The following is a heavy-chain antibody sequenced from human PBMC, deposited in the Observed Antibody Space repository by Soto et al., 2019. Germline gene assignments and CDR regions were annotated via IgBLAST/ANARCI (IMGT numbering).Heavy chain of an antibody. D-gene: IGHD2-2*01. V-gene: IGHV4-31*03. CDR2: IYYSGST. CDR1: GGSISSGGYY. CDR3: AIIGSTSEIRQIDY. Sequence: PSETLSLTCTVSGGSISSGGYYWSWIRQHPGKGLEWIGYIYYSGSTYYNPSLKSRVTISVDTSKNQFSLKLSSVTAADTAVYYCAIIGSTSEIRQIDYWGQGTLVTVSS. J-gene: IGHJ4*02.